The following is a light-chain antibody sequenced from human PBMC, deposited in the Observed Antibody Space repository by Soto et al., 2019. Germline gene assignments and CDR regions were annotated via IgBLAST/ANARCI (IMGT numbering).Light chain of an antibody. J-gene: IGLJ1*01. CDR2: DVS. CDR3: SSYTTSSTYV. V-gene: IGLV2-14*03. CDR1: SSDVGGYSY. Sequence: QSVRTQPASVSGSPGQSITISCTGTSSDVGGYSYISWYQHNPGRAPKLMIYDVSNRPSGVSDRFSGSKSGNTASLTISRLQAVDEADYYCSSYTTSSTYVFGSGTKVTVL.